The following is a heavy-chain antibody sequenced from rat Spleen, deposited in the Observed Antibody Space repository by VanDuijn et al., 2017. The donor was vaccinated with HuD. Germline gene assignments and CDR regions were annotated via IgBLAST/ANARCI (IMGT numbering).Heavy chain of an antibody. CDR2: MRYDGDT. Sequence: QVQLKESGPGLVQPSQTLSLTCTVSGFSLTDYSVHWVRQPPGKGLEWMGRMRYDGDTSYNSALKSRLSISRDTSKNQVFLKMGSLQSDDTAIYYCTRSLYSSPLFDYWGQGVLVTVSS. CDR3: TRSLYSSPLFDY. V-gene: IGHV2S30*01. CDR1: GFSLTDYS. J-gene: IGHJ2*01. D-gene: IGHD1-2*01.